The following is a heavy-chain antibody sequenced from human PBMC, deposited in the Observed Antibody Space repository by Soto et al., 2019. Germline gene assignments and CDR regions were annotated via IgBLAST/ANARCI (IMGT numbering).Heavy chain of an antibody. V-gene: IGHV1-69*13. J-gene: IGHJ5*02. Sequence: GASVKVSCKASGGTFSSYAISWVRQAPEQGLEWMGGIIPIFGTANYAQKFQGRVTITADESTSTAYMELSSLRSEDTAVYYCARSPYYYDSSGYFRFDPWGQGTLVTVSS. D-gene: IGHD3-22*01. CDR1: GGTFSSYA. CDR2: IIPIFGTA. CDR3: ARSPYYYDSSGYFRFDP.